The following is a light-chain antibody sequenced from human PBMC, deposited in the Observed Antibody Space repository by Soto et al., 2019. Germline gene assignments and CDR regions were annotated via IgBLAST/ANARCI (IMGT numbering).Light chain of an antibody. V-gene: IGKV1-8*01. Sequence: AIRMTQSPSSFSSSTGDRVTITCRASQGISSYLAWYQQKPGKAPKLLIYAASTLQSGVPSRFSGSGYGTDFTLTISGLQSEDFATYYCQQYYSYPHTFGQGTKLEIK. CDR1: QGISSY. CDR3: QQYYSYPHT. CDR2: AAS. J-gene: IGKJ2*01.